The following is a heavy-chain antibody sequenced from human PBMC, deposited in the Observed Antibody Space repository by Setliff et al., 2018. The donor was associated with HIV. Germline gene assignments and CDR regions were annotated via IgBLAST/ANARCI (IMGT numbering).Heavy chain of an antibody. CDR2: IYWNNNK. CDR3: AYSGRQLRGPYFDF. CDR1: GLSLSTSGVG. D-gene: IGHD1-1*01. Sequence: SGPTLVNPTQTLTLTCTFSGLSLSTSGVGVGWIRQSPGKALEWLAFIYWNNNKHYSTSLESRLTVTKDTSKNRVVFTMTNMDPADTATYYCAYSGRQLRGPYFDFWGQGTPVTVSS. V-gene: IGHV2-5*01. J-gene: IGHJ4*02.